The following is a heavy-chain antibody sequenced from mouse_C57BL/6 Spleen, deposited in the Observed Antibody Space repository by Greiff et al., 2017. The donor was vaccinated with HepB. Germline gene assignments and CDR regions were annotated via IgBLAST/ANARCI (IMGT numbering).Heavy chain of an antibody. V-gene: IGHV1-15*01. CDR3: TRQLMLRHYYAMDY. Sequence: QVQLQQSGAELVRPGASVTLSCKASGYTFTDYEMHWVKQTPVHGLEWIGAIDPETGGTAYNQKFKGKAILTADKSSSTAYMELHSLTSEDSAVYYCTRQLMLRHYYAMDYWGQGTSVTVSS. D-gene: IGHD3-2*02. J-gene: IGHJ4*01. CDR1: GYTFTDYE. CDR2: IDPETGGT.